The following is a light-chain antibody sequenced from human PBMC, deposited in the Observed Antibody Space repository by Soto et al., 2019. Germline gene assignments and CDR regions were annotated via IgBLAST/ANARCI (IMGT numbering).Light chain of an antibody. CDR3: SSYTSSSTRV. CDR1: SRDIGAYNY. J-gene: IGLJ1*01. V-gene: IGLV2-14*01. CDR2: EVS. Sequence: QSALTQPASLSGSPGQSITISCSGTSRDIGAYNYVSWYQQHPGKAPKLMIYEVSNRPSGVSNRFSGSKSGNTASLTISGLQAEDEADYYCSSYTSSSTRVFGTGNKVTV.